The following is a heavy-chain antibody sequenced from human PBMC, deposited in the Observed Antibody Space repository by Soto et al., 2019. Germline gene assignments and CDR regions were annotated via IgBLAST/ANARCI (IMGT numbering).Heavy chain of an antibody. CDR2: ISSSSSYI. CDR3: ASLIGWGNTYYYYGMDV. V-gene: IGHV3-21*01. Sequence: ESGGGLVKPGGSLRLSCAASGFTFSSYSMNWVRQAPGKGLEWVSSISSSSSYIYYADSVKGRFTISRDNAKNSLYLQMNSLRAEDTAVYYCASLIGWGNTYYYYGMDVWGQGTTVTVSS. CDR1: GFTFSSYS. J-gene: IGHJ6*02. D-gene: IGHD1-26*01.